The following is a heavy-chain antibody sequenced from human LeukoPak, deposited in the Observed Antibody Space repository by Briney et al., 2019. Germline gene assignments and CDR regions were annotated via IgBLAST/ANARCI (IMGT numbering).Heavy chain of an antibody. CDR3: ARGASRSGYDYPYYYYGMDV. CDR1: GGTFSSYA. V-gene: IGHV1-69*05. J-gene: IGHJ6*02. CDR2: IIPIFGTA. Sequence: ASVKVSCKASGGTFSSYAISWVRQAPGQGPEWMGGIIPIFGTANYAQKFQGRVTITTDESTSTAYMELSSLRSEDTAVYYCARGASRSGYDYPYYYYGMDVWGQGTTVTVSS. D-gene: IGHD5-12*01.